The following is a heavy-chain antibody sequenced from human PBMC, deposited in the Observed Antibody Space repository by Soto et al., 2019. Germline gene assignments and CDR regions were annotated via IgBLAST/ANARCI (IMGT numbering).Heavy chain of an antibody. J-gene: IGHJ6*02. CDR2: IFSNDEK. D-gene: IGHD1-26*01. CDR3: ARIPGKWELQGTYYYYGMDV. Sequence: SGPTLVNPTETLTLTCTVSGFSLSNARMGVSWIRQPPGKALEWLAHIFSNDEKSYSTSLKSRLTISKDTSKSQVVLTMTNMDPVDTATYYCARIPGKWELQGTYYYYGMDVWGQGTTVTVSS. CDR1: GFSLSNARMG. V-gene: IGHV2-26*01.